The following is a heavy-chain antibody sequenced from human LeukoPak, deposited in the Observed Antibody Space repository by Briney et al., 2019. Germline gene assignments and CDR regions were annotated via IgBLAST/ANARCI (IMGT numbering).Heavy chain of an antibody. CDR2: INHSGST. Sequence: PSETLSLTCAVYGGSFSGYYWSWIRQPPEKGLEWIGEINHSGSTNYNPSLKSRVTISVDTSKNQFSLKLSSVTAADTAVYYCARGKGGWYFGYWGQGTLVTVSS. V-gene: IGHV4-34*01. CDR1: GGSFSGYY. J-gene: IGHJ4*02. D-gene: IGHD6-19*01. CDR3: ARGKGGWYFGY.